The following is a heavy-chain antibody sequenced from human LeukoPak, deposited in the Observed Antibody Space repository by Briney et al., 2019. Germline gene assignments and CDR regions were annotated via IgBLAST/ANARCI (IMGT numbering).Heavy chain of an antibody. CDR2: ISAYNGNT. J-gene: IGHJ4*02. D-gene: IGHD3-3*01. Sequence: GASVKVSCKASGYTFTSYGISWVRQAPGQGLEWKGWISAYNGNTNYAQKLQGRVTMTRDTSTSTVYMELSSLRSEDTAVYYCARSPRAVLRFDYWGQGTLVTVSS. CDR3: ARSPRAVLRFDY. CDR1: GYTFTSYG. V-gene: IGHV1-18*01.